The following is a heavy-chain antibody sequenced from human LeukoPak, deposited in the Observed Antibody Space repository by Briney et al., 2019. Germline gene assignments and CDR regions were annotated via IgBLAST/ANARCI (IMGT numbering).Heavy chain of an antibody. V-gene: IGHV3-74*01. D-gene: IGHD1-14*01. J-gene: IGHJ6*02. CDR2: INSDGSST. CDR3: ATGQGHGMDV. CDR1: GFTFSSYW. Sequence: GGSLRLSCAASGFTFSSYWMHWVRQAPGKGLVWVSRINSDGSSTSYADSVKGRFTISRDNAKNTLYLQMNTLRVEDTAVYYCATGQGHGMDVWGQGTAVTVSS.